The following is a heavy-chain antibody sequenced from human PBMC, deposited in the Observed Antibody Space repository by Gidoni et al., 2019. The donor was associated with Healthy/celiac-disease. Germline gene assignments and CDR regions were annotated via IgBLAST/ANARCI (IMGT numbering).Heavy chain of an antibody. Sequence: QVQLQESGPGLVKPSETLSLTCTVSGGSISSYYWSWIRQPPGKGLEWIGYIYYSGGTNYNPSLKSRVTISVYTSKNQFSLKLSSVTAADTAVYYCARLVVTAIRDYYYGMDVWGQGTTVTVSS. CDR3: ARLVVTAIRDYYYGMDV. J-gene: IGHJ6*02. CDR2: IYYSGGT. D-gene: IGHD2-21*02. CDR1: GGSISSYY. V-gene: IGHV4-59*01.